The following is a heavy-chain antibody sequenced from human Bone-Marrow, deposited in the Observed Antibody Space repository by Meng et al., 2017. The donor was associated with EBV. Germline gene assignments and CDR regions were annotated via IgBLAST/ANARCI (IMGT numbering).Heavy chain of an antibody. J-gene: IGHJ4*02. Sequence: QVHLLQSGAEVKKPGSSVKVSCRTSGGTFRSDAVSWVRPAPGQGLEWMGGLIPMVGAPHYAQKFQGRVTIIADESTSTHSMELNSLRSEDTAMYYCASESGRGFTPDYWGQGTLVTVSS. D-gene: IGHD3-10*01. CDR3: ASESGRGFTPDY. CDR1: GGTFRSDA. CDR2: LIPMVGAP. V-gene: IGHV1-69*01.